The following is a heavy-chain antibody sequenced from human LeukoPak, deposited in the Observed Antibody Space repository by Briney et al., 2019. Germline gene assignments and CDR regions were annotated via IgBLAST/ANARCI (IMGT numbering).Heavy chain of an antibody. Sequence: GGSLRLSCAVSGFTVSSNYMSWVRQAPGKGVEWVSVLYSGGRIHYADSVKGRFIISRNNSKNTLYLQMNSLRAEDTAVYYGARGPGTFYYWGQGTLVTVSS. V-gene: IGHV3-66*01. CDR1: GFTVSSNY. J-gene: IGHJ4*02. CDR2: LYSGGRI. CDR3: ARGPGTFYY. D-gene: IGHD1-1*01.